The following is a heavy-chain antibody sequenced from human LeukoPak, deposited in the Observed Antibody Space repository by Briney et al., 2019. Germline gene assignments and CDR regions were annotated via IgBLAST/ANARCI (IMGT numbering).Heavy chain of an antibody. D-gene: IGHD3-16*01. CDR3: ARWGSNMILDY. Sequence: GGSLRLSCVASGFTFSSHGMHWVRQAPGKGLEWVAVIWYDGSEKYYADSVKGRFIISRDNSKNMLYRQMNSLRADDTAVYYCARWGSNMILDYWGQETVDTVSS. CDR2: IWYDGSEK. CDR1: GFTFSSHG. V-gene: IGHV3-33*01. J-gene: IGHJ4*02.